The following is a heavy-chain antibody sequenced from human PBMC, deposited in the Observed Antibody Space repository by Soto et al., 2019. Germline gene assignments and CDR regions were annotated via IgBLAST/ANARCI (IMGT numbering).Heavy chain of an antibody. CDR3: AKEQTTGAHYALDY. V-gene: IGHV3-53*01. J-gene: IGHJ4*02. CDR2: IYTAGGT. CDR1: GFTVSNTY. Sequence: GGSLRLSCAASGFTVSNTYMTWVRQPPGKGLECVSVIYTAGGTNYADSVKGRFIISRDNSKNTLYLQMNSLRAEDTAVYFCAKEQTTGAHYALDYWSQGTLVTVSS. D-gene: IGHD2-8*02.